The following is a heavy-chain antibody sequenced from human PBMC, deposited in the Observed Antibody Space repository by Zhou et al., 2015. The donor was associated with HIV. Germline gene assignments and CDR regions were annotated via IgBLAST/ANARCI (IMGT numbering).Heavy chain of an antibody. D-gene: IGHD6-13*01. J-gene: IGHJ1*01. CDR3: ARGGSSWYGPRFPEYFHH. V-gene: IGHV1-46*01. Sequence: QVQLVQSGAEVKKPGASVKVSCKASGYTFTSYSMHWVRQAPGQGLEWMGIINPSGGSTSYAQKFQGRVTMTRDTSTSTVYMELSSLRSEDTAVYYCARGGSSWYGPRFPEYFHHWGQGTLVTVSS. CDR2: INPSGGST. CDR1: GYTFTSYS.